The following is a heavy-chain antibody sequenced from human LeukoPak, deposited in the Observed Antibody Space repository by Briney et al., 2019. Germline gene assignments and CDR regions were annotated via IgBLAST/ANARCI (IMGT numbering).Heavy chain of an antibody. J-gene: IGHJ4*02. Sequence: SQTLSLTCAISGDSVSSNSAAWNWIRQSPSRGLEWLGRTYYRSKWYSDYALSVKSRITINPDTSKNRFSLQLDSVTPEDTAVYYCVRSKYITGWYDYWGQGTLVTVSS. CDR2: TYYRSKWYS. CDR1: GDSVSSNSAA. V-gene: IGHV6-1*01. CDR3: VRSKYITGWYDY. D-gene: IGHD6-19*01.